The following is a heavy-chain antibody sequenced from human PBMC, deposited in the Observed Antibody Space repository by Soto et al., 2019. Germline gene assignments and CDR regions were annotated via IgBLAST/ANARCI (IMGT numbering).Heavy chain of an antibody. CDR1: GGSIISGGYY. J-gene: IGHJ5*02. Sequence: QVQLQESGPGLVKPSQTLSLTCTVSGGSIISGGYYWSWIRQHPGKGLEWIGYIYYSGSTYYNPSLKSRVTISVDTSKNQFSLKLSSVTAADTAVYYCARDRKKTTQGLGWFDPWGQGTLVTVSS. CDR2: IYYSGST. V-gene: IGHV4-31*03. D-gene: IGHD3-16*01. CDR3: ARDRKKTTQGLGWFDP.